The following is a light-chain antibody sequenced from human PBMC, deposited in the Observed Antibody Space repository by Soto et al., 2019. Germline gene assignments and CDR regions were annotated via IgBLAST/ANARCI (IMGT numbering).Light chain of an antibody. CDR3: SYYAGSGEWV. Sequence: QSVLTQPPSASGSPGQSVTVSCTGTSSDVGAYNYVSWYQQHPGKAPKLMIYEVNKRPSGVPDRFSGSKSGNTASLTVSGLPAEDGADYYCSYYAGSGEWVLGGGTKVTVL. CDR2: EVN. J-gene: IGLJ3*02. CDR1: SSDVGAYNY. V-gene: IGLV2-8*01.